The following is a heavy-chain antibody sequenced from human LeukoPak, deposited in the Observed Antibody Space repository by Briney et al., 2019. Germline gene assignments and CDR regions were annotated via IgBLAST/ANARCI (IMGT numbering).Heavy chain of an antibody. J-gene: IGHJ5*02. CDR2: INPNSGGT. CDR3: ARADRLHGGPYLIGP. V-gene: IGHV1-2*02. D-gene: IGHD3-16*01. CDR1: GYSFTDYY. Sequence: GASVRVSFKTSGYSFTDYYMHWVRQAPGQGLEWMGWINPNSGGTNSAQKFQGRVTMTRDTSITTVYMEVNWLTSDDTAIYYCARADRLHGGPYLIGPWGQGTLVTVSS.